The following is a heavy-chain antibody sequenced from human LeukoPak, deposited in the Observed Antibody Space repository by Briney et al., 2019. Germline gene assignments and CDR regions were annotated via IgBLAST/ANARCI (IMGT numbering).Heavy chain of an antibody. CDR2: IYTSGST. CDR3: ARGAPDFDL. V-gene: IGHV4-39*07. D-gene: IGHD3-16*01. J-gene: IGHJ2*01. CDR1: GGSISSSSYY. Sequence: SETLSLTCTVSGGSISSSSYYWGWIRQPPGKGLEWIGRIYTSGSTNYNPSLKSRVTISVDTSKNQFSLKLSSVTAADTAVYYCARGAPDFDLWGRGTLVTVSS.